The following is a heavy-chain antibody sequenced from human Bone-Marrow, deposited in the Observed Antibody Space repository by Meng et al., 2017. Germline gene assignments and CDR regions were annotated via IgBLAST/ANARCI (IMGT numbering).Heavy chain of an antibody. Sequence: SETLSLTGAVSGYSITGSYNWGWIRQSPGKGLEWIGSIYQSGSTYYKPSRKSRVTTSADTSKNQFSLKLTSVTAADTAMYYCAGGAVVTLIFYHAMDVWGQGTTVTVSS. CDR1: GYSITGSYN. CDR2: IYQSGST. D-gene: IGHD2-21*02. J-gene: IGHJ6*02. CDR3: AGGAVVTLIFYHAMDV. V-gene: IGHV4-38-2*01.